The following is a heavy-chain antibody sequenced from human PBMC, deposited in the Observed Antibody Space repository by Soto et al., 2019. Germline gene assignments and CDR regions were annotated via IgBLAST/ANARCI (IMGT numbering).Heavy chain of an antibody. CDR2: ISGSGGNT. V-gene: IGHV3-23*01. J-gene: IGHJ4*02. CDR1: GFTFSSNA. Sequence: PVGSLRLSCVASGFTFSSNAMSWVRQAPGKGLEWVSSISGSGGNTYHADSVKGRFTISRDNSKRTLYLQMNSLRAEDTAVYYCAKESLGDIVVVPAALGFWGQGTLVTVSS. D-gene: IGHD2-2*01. CDR3: AKESLGDIVVVPAALGF.